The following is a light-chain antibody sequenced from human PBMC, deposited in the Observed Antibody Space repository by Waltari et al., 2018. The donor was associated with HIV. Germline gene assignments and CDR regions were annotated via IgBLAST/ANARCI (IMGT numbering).Light chain of an antibody. V-gene: IGLV1-44*01. Sequence: QSVLTQPPSASGTPGQRLTISCSGSSSNLGTNTVSWYQQVPGTSPKLLIYNNNQRPSGAPDRFSGSKSGTSASLAITGLQSEDEADYHCAAWDDSLNGQVVFGGGTKLTVL. CDR3: AAWDDSLNGQVV. CDR1: SSNLGTNT. CDR2: NNN. J-gene: IGLJ3*02.